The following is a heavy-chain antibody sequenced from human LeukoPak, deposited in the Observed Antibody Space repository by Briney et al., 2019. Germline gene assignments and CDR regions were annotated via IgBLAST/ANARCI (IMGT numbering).Heavy chain of an antibody. D-gene: IGHD4-11*01. V-gene: IGHV3-33*06. J-gene: IGHJ5*01. Sequence: GGSLRLSCAAFGFTYSHYGMHWVRQAPGKGLEWVAVIWSDGTQKYYGDAVKGRFTISRDNSMKTLFLQMNSLRGDDTAVYYCAKDAQRGFDYSNSLESWGQGTLVTVSS. CDR1: GFTYSHYG. CDR2: IWSDGTQK. CDR3: AKDAQRGFDYSNSLES.